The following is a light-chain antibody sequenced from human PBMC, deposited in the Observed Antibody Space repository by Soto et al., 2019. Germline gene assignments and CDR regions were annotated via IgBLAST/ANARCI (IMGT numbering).Light chain of an antibody. V-gene: IGKV3-15*01. Sequence: EIVMTRSPATLSVSPGERATLSCRASQSVSSNLAWYQQKPGQAPRLLIYGASTRATGIPARFSGSRSVREFTLTISSLQSEDFAGYCCQQYNNWPSLTFGGGTKVEIK. J-gene: IGKJ4*01. CDR3: QQYNNWPSLT. CDR2: GAS. CDR1: QSVSSN.